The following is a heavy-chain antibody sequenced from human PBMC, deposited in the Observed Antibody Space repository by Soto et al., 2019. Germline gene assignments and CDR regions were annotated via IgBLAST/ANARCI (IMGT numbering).Heavy chain of an antibody. J-gene: IGHJ4*02. CDR2: ITDSGAKT. CDR3: AKDQGSSTWEPFDF. V-gene: IGHV3-23*01. Sequence: GGSLRLSCAASGFIFNRYVMSWVRQAPGKGLEWVSSITDSGAKTFYADSVKGRFIISRDTFKNTLYLQMNSLSDEDTAIYYCAKDQGSSTWEPFDFWGQGTLVTVSS. D-gene: IGHD1-26*01. CDR1: GFIFNRYV.